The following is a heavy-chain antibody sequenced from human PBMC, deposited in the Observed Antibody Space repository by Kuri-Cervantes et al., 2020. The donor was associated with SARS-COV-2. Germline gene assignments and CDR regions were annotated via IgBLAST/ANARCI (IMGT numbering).Heavy chain of an antibody. J-gene: IGHJ4*02. CDR1: GFTFDDYG. CDR3: ARYPGYDSSGYPDY. CDR2: INWNGGST. Sequence: GGSLRLSCAASGFTFDDYGMSWVRQAPGKGLEWVSGINWNGGSTGYADSVKGRFTISRDNAKNSLYLQMNSLRAEDTALYHCARYPGYDSSGYPDYWGQGTLVTVSS. V-gene: IGHV3-20*01. D-gene: IGHD3-22*01.